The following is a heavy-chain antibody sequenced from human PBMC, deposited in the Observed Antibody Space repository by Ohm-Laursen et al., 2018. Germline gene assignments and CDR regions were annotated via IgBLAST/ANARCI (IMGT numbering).Heavy chain of an antibody. Sequence: ASVKVSRKASGYTFTGYYMHWVRQAPGQGLVWMGWIHPNSGGTNYAQKFQGRVTMTRDTSISTAYMELSRLRSDDTAVYYCARGRASYGLDYWGQGTLVTVSS. CDR2: IHPNSGGT. CDR1: GYTFTGYY. V-gene: IGHV1-2*02. CDR3: ARGRASYGLDY. D-gene: IGHD5-18*01. J-gene: IGHJ4*02.